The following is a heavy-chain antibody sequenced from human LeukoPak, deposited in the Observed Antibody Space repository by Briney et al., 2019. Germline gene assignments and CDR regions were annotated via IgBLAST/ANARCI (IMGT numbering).Heavy chain of an antibody. CDR2: IYNSGST. Sequence: KASETLSLTCSVSGSSINNYSWNWIRQSPGKGLEWIGYIYNSGSTNYNPSLKSRVTISVDTSKNQFSLKLSSVTAADTAVYYCARGITGTTFFDYWGQGTLVTVSS. CDR3: ARGITGTTFFDY. CDR1: GSSINNYS. J-gene: IGHJ4*02. V-gene: IGHV4-59*01. D-gene: IGHD1-7*01.